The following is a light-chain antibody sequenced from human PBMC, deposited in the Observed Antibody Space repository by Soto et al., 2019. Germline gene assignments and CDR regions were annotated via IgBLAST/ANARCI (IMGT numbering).Light chain of an antibody. V-gene: IGKV3-20*01. J-gene: IGKJ4*01. CDR3: QQDGSSPPT. CDR2: GAS. Sequence: EIVLTQSPGTLSLSPGERATLSCRASQSVYKNFLAWYQQKPGQAPRLLINGASNRATGIPDRFSGSGSGTDFSLTIGRLEPEDFAVYFCQQDGSSPPTFGGGTKVAIK. CDR1: QSVYKNF.